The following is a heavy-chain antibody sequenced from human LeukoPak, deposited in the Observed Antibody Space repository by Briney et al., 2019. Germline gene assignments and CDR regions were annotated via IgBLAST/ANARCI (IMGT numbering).Heavy chain of an antibody. V-gene: IGHV1-2*02. J-gene: IGHJ5*02. CDR2: INPNSGGT. CDR1: GYTFTGYY. D-gene: IGHD3-10*01. Sequence: ASVKVSCKASGYTFTGYYMHWVRQAPGEGLEWMGWINPNSGGTNYAQKFQGRVTMTRDTSISTAYMELSRLRSDDTAVYYCARDKPYYGSGSLRYWFDPWGQGTLVTVSS. CDR3: ARDKPYYGSGSLRYWFDP.